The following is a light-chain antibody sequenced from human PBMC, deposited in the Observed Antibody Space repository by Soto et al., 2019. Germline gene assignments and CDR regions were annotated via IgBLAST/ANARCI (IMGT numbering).Light chain of an antibody. CDR2: DAS. Sequence: DIQMTQSPSALSASVGDRVTITCRTSQSISSWLAWYQQKPGKAPRPLIYDASSLEGGVPSRFSGSGSGTDFTLTISDLQPDDLGTYYCQQYNNFWTFGPGTKVDIK. V-gene: IGKV1-5*01. CDR1: QSISSW. CDR3: QQYNNFWT. J-gene: IGKJ1*01.